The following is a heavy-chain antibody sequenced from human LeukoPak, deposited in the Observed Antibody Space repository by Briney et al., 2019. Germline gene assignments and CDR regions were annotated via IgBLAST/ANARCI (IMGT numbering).Heavy chain of an antibody. J-gene: IGHJ4*02. CDR3: AKDYSDSSGYFRVPHVFDF. CDR1: GFTVSSNS. CDR2: IYSDNT. Sequence: PGGSLRLSCTVSGFTVSSNSMSWVRQAPGKGLEWVSFIYSDNTHYSDSVKDRFTISRDNSKNTLYLQMNSLRVEDTAVYYCAKDYSDSSGYFRVPHVFDFWGQGTLVTVSS. D-gene: IGHD3-22*01. V-gene: IGHV3-53*01.